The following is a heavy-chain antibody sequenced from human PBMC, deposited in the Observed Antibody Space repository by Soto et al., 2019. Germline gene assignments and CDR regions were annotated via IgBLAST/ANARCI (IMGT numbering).Heavy chain of an antibody. CDR1: RFTFSSYA. D-gene: IGHD1-26*01. CDR3: ASGRGRSFYYGMDV. V-gene: IGHV3-23*01. Sequence: GGSLRLSCAASRFTFSSYAMTWVRQAPGKGLEWVSAISGSGDSTYYAGSVKGRFTISRDNSKNTLYLQMNSLRAEDTAVYYCASGRGRSFYYGMDVWGQGPTVTVSS. J-gene: IGHJ6*02. CDR2: ISGSGDST.